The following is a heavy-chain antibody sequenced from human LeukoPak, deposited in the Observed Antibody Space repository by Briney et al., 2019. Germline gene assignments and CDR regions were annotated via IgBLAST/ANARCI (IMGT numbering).Heavy chain of an antibody. V-gene: IGHV4-31*03. CDR3: AGGWYYDFWSGYIGFDP. CDR2: IYYSGST. D-gene: IGHD3-3*01. J-gene: IGHJ5*02. CDR1: GGSISSGGYY. Sequence: SETLSLTCTVSGGSISSGGYYWSWIRQHPGKGLEWIGYIYYSGSTYYNPSLKSRVTISVDTSKNQFSLKLSSVTAADTAVYYCAGGWYYDFWSGYIGFDPWGQGTLVTVSS.